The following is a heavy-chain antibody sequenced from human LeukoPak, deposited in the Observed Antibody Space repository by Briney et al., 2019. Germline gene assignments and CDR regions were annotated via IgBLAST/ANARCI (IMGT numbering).Heavy chain of an antibody. CDR3: AAQRGYSYYYGMDV. J-gene: IGHJ6*02. CDR1: GGSFSGYY. Sequence: SETLSLTCAVYGGSFSGYYWSWIRQPPGKGLEWIGGINHSGSTNYNPSLKSRVTISVDTSKNQFSLKLSSVTAADTAVYYCAAQRGYSYYYGMDVWGQGTTVTVSS. CDR2: INHSGST. D-gene: IGHD5-18*01. V-gene: IGHV4-34*01.